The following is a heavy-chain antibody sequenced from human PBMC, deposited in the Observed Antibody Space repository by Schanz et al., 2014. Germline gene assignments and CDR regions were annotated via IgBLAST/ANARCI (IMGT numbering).Heavy chain of an antibody. CDR3: AKARRKSNCSGGRCFHYSYYGMDV. Sequence: EVQLVESGGGLVQPGGSLRLSCAASGFTLSNSDMHWVRQAPGKGLEWVSTIGYLGDTYYPDSVKGRFTVSRDSGQNSLYLQMNSLRAGDTAVYYCAKARRKSNCSGGRCFHYSYYGMDVWGQGTTVTVSS. V-gene: IGHV3-13*01. D-gene: IGHD2-15*01. J-gene: IGHJ6*02. CDR2: IGYLGDT. CDR1: GFTLSNSD.